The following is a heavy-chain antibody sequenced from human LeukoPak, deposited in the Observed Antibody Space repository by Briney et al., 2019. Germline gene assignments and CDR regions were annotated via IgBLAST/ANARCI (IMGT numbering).Heavy chain of an antibody. Sequence: AGGSLRLSCAASGFTLSTYHMHWVRQAPGRGLEWVALIPHDGGNKQYADSVRDRFTISRDNSKNTVYLQMNILSDEDAAVYYCAREGYTSGRAAAFDYWGQGTLVTVSS. CDR3: AREGYTSGRAAAFDY. CDR1: GFTLSTYH. D-gene: IGHD6-19*01. V-gene: IGHV3-30*04. CDR2: IPHDGGNK. J-gene: IGHJ4*02.